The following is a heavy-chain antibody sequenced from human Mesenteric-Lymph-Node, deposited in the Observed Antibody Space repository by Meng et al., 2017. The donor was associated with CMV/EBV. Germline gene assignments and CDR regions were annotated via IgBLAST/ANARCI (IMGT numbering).Heavy chain of an antibody. V-gene: IGHV3-23*01. J-gene: IGHJ4*02. CDR3: AKGAYSSSSGEDY. D-gene: IGHD6-6*01. CDR1: GFTFSSYA. Sequence: SGFTFSSYAMSWVRQAPGKGLEWVSTFSGSGSGGTTYYADSVKGRFTISRDNSKNTLFLQMISLRAEDTALYYCAKGAYSSSSGEDYWGQGTLVTVSS. CDR2: FSGSGSGGTT.